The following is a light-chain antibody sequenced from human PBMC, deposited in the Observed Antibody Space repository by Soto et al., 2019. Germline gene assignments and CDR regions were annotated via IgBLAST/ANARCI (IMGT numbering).Light chain of an antibody. CDR1: QSVSSNY. J-gene: IGKJ1*01. CDR2: GAS. Sequence: EIVLTQSPGTLSLSPGERATLSCRASQSVSSNYLAWYQQKPGQAPRLLIYGASSRATGIPDRFSGSGSGTDFTLTISRLEAEDFAVYYCQQYGSSPNTVGQGTKVEIQ. CDR3: QQYGSSPNT. V-gene: IGKV3-20*01.